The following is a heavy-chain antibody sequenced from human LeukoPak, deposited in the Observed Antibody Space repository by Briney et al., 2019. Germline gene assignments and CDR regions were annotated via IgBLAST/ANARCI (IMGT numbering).Heavy chain of an antibody. D-gene: IGHD1-26*01. Sequence: GGSLRLSCAASGFILGSYGMHWVRQAPGKGLEWVTFTRYDGSNKYYADSVKGRFTISRDNSKNTLYLQMNSLIADGTAVYYCAKVKWELRTDWFDPWGQGTLVTVSS. CDR2: TRYDGSNK. V-gene: IGHV3-30*02. J-gene: IGHJ5*02. CDR1: GFILGSYG. CDR3: AKVKWELRTDWFDP.